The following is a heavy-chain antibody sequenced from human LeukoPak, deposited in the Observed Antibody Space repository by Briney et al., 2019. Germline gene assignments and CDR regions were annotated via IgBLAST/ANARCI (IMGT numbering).Heavy chain of an antibody. CDR3: ATEMATITPRIACFDY. D-gene: IGHD5-24*01. CDR1: GYTFTSYY. CDR2: INPSGGST. J-gene: IGHJ4*02. V-gene: IGHV1-46*01. Sequence: ASXXVSCKASGYTFTSYYMHWVRQAPGQGLEWMGIINPSGGSTSYAQKFQGRVTMTRDTSTSTVYMELSSLRSEDTAVYYCATEMATITPRIACFDYWGQGTLVTVSS.